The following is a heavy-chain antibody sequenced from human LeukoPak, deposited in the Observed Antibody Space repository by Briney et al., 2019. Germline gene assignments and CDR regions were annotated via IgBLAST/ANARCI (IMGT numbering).Heavy chain of an antibody. CDR2: IYTSGST. D-gene: IGHD3-16*01. CDR1: GGSISSYY. J-gene: IGHJ5*02. Sequence: SETLSLTCTVSGGSISSYYWSWIRQPAGKGLEWIGRIYTSGSTNYNPSLKSRVTMTVDTSKNQFSLKLSSVTAADTAVYYCARDEGGRFDNWFDPWGQGTLVTVSS. V-gene: IGHV4-4*07. CDR3: ARDEGGRFDNWFDP.